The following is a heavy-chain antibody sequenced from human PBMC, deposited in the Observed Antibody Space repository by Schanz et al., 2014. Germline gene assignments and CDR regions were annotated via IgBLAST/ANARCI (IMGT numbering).Heavy chain of an antibody. V-gene: IGHV3-23*01. J-gene: IGHJ3*02. CDR3: VRDELLWFGELSAFDI. CDR1: GLTFTSAW. Sequence: DVQLLESGGGLVEPGGSLRLSCATSGLTFTSAWMSWVRQAPGKGLEWVSGISGSGASTYYADSVKGRFTISRDNSNKTVDLQMNSLRAEDTALYYCVRDELLWFGELSAFDIWGQGTMVTVSS. CDR2: ISGSGAST. D-gene: IGHD3-10*01.